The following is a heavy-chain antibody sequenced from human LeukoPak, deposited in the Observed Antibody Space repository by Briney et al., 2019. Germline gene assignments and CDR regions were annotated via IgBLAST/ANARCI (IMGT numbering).Heavy chain of an antibody. CDR2: IIPIFGTA. CDR1: GGTFSSYA. CDR3: ARESVVGAQFDY. V-gene: IGHV1-69*13. J-gene: IGHJ4*02. Sequence: EASVKVSYKASGGTFSSYAISWVRQAPGQGLEWMGGIIPIFGTANYAQKFQGRVTITADESTSTAYMELSSLRSEDTAVYYCARESVVGAQFDYWGQGTLVTVSS. D-gene: IGHD1-26*01.